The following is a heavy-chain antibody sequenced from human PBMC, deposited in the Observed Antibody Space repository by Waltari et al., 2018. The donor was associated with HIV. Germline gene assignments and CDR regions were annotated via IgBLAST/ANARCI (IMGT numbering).Heavy chain of an antibody. Sequence: QVQLQQWGAGLLKPSETLSLTSAVYGGSFCGYYCSWIRQPPGKGLEWIGEINHSGSTNYNPSLKSRVTISVDTSKNQFSLKLSSVTAADTAVYYCARGGPKFSMYDWGQGTLVTVSS. CDR2: INHSGST. D-gene: IGHD3-10*02. CDR3: ARGGPKFSMYD. V-gene: IGHV4-34*01. CDR1: GGSFCGYY. J-gene: IGHJ4*02.